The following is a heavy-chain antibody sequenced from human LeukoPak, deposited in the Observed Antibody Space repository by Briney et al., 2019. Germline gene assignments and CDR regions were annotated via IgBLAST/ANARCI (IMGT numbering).Heavy chain of an antibody. CDR1: GLTFSSYW. CDR2: INQDGSAK. V-gene: IGHV3-7*03. Sequence: GGSLTLSCAASGLTFSSYWMSWVRQAPGKGLEWVANINQDGSAKYYVDSVKGRFTISRDNAKNSLYLQMNSLRAEDTAVYYCAREGSSSWYIGIDYWGQGTLVTVSS. CDR3: AREGSSSWYIGIDY. J-gene: IGHJ4*02. D-gene: IGHD6-13*01.